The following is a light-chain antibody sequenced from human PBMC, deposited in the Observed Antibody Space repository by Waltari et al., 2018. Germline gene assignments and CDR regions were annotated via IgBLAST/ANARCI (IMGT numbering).Light chain of an antibody. CDR1: QSVSSY. V-gene: IGKV3-11*01. CDR2: DAS. J-gene: IGKJ4*01. Sequence: DIVLTPSPAPLSLSPGERATLSCRASQSVSSYLAWLQQKPGQAPRPLIYDASNRATGIPARFSGSGSGTDFTLTISSLEPEDFAVYYCQQRSNWPLTFGGGTKVEIK. CDR3: QQRSNWPLT.